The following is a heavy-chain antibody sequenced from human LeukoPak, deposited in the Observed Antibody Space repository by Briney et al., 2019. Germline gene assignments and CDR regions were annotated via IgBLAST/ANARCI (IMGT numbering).Heavy chain of an antibody. V-gene: IGHV1-18*01. J-gene: IGHJ4*02. CDR3: ARGGGGMDLLRYFDWDFDY. CDR2: ISAYNGNT. Sequence: GASVKVSCKASGYTFTSYGISWVRQAPGQGLEWMGWISAYNGNTNYAQKLQGRVTMTTDTSTSTAYMELRSLRSDDTAVYYCARGGGGMDLLRYFDWDFDYWGQGTLVTVSS. D-gene: IGHD3-9*01. CDR1: GYTFTSYG.